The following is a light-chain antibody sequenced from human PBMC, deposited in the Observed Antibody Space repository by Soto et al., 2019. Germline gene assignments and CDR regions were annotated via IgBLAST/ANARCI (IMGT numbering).Light chain of an antibody. V-gene: IGLV2-14*01. CDR1: SSDVGGYNY. J-gene: IGLJ2*01. CDR2: DVS. Sequence: QSVLTQPASVSGSPGQSITISCTGTSSDVGGYNYVSWYQQHPGKAPKLMIYDVSNWPSGVSNRFSGSKSGNRAALTISGLQAEDEADYYCSSYTSSSTLVVLGGGTKLTVL. CDR3: SSYTSSSTLVV.